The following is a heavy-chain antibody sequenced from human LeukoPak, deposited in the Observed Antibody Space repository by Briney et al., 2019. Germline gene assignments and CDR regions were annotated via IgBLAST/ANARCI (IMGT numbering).Heavy chain of an antibody. D-gene: IGHD6-13*01. CDR3: AKIIAI. CDR1: GFTFSNYG. J-gene: IGHJ3*02. Sequence: PGGSLRLSCAASGFTFSNYGMHWVRQAPGKGLEWEAVISYDGSNKYYADSVKGRFTISRDNSKKILYLQMNSLRAEDTALYYCAKIIAIWGQGTMVTVSS. CDR2: ISYDGSNK. V-gene: IGHV3-30*18.